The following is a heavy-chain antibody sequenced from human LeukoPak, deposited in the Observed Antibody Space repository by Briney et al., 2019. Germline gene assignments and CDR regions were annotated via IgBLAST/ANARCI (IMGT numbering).Heavy chain of an antibody. Sequence: KPSETLSLTCTVSGGSISSYYWSWIRQPPGKGLEWIRYIYYSGSTNYNPSLKSRVTISVDTSKNQFSLKLSSVTAADTAVYYCARDRAVRFLEWAWYFDLWGRGTLVTVSS. CDR2: IYYSGST. V-gene: IGHV4-59*01. CDR1: GGSISSYY. CDR3: ARDRAVRFLEWAWYFDL. J-gene: IGHJ2*01. D-gene: IGHD3-3*01.